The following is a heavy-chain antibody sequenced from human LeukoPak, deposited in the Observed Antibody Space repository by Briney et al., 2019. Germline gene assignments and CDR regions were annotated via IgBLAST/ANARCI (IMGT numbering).Heavy chain of an antibody. J-gene: IGHJ5*02. CDR3: AKGLYYKDRSGYPA. D-gene: IGHD3-22*01. V-gene: IGHV3-30*02. Sequence: GGSLRLSCTASGFTFTNYGMHWVRQAPGKGLEWVAFIGYDGSNKYYADSVKGRFTVSRDKSKNTLYLQMNSLRTEDTAVYYCAKGLYYKDRSGYPAWGQGTLVTISS. CDR2: IGYDGSNK. CDR1: GFTFTNYG.